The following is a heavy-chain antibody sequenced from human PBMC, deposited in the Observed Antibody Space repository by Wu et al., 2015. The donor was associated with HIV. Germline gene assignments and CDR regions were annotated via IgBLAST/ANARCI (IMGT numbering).Heavy chain of an antibody. D-gene: IGHD3-10*01. Sequence: QVQLVQSGAEVRRPGSSVKVSCSAPGGTFTTHSITWVRQAPGQGLEWIGGIIPVFGIGKYAEKFQGRVTAVTDESTSTAYMELTSLRSADTAIYYCARGGSGIIITRLITLIRWGQGTLVIVSS. V-gene: IGHV1-69*01. J-gene: IGHJ4*02. CDR1: GGTFTTHS. CDR3: ARGGSGIIITRLITLIR. CDR2: IIPVFGIG.